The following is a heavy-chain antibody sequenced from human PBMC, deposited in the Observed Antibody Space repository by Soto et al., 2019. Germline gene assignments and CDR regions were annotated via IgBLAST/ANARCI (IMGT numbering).Heavy chain of an antibody. J-gene: IGHJ4*02. V-gene: IGHV3-73*01. CDR1: GFTFSGSA. Sequence: TGGSLRLSCAASGFTFSGSAIHWVRQASGKGLEWIARIRTKSNGYATTYAASVEGRFTISRDDSKNMAYLQMNGLKTEDTAMYYCSRVEYVTSSPIGWGQGTLVTVSS. D-gene: IGHD6-6*01. CDR2: IRTKSNGYAT. CDR3: SRVEYVTSSPIG.